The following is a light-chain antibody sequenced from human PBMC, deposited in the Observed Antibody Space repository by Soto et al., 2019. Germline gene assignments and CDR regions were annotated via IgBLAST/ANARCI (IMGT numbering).Light chain of an antibody. CDR1: QFVNSRY. V-gene: IGKV3D-20*02. Sequence: KNSPCGLCLSPGESGTLLCRASQFVNSRYLAWYQQKPGQAPRLLIYDASKRATGIPARFSGGGSGTDFTLTISSPEPEDFAVYYCQQRSQCPWTFGQGTKVDIK. CDR3: QQRSQCPWT. J-gene: IGKJ1*01. CDR2: DAS.